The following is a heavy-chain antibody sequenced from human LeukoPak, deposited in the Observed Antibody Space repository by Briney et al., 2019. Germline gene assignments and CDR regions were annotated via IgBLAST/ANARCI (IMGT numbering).Heavy chain of an antibody. V-gene: IGHV3-30*02. CDR2: IQNHGSDK. CDR3: AKGYSSGLYKLYYFDF. CDR1: GFAFSTYA. D-gene: IGHD6-19*01. J-gene: IGHJ4*02. Sequence: PGGSLRLSCAASGFAFSTYAMHWVRQAPGKGLEWVAFIQNHGSDKYYTDSVKGRFTISRDNSKNTLYLQMNSLRAEDTAVYYCAKGYSSGLYKLYYFDFWGQGTLVTVSS.